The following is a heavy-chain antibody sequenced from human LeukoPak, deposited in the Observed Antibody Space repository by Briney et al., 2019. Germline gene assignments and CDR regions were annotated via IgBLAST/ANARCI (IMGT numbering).Heavy chain of an antibody. CDR1: GFSLSSQS. CDR3: ARVSGPTIATAGILGSLDI. V-gene: IGHV3-21*01. D-gene: IGHD6-13*01. CDR2: ISSTSRYI. J-gene: IGHJ3*02. Sequence: GGSLRLSCVASGFSLSSQSLNWVRQAPGKGLEWVSSISSTSRYIFYKDSVKGRFTISRDNAKNSVYLQMNSLTSEDTAMYFCARVSGPTIATAGILGSLDIWGHGTLVSVSS.